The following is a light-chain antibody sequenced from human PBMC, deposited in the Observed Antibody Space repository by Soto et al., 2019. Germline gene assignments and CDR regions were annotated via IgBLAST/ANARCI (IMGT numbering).Light chain of an antibody. CDR3: CSYAGSSTFNWV. Sequence: SALTQPASVSGSPGQSITISCTGTSSDVGSYNLVSWYQQHPGKAPKLMIYEVSKRPSGVYNRFSGSKSGNTASLTISGLQAEDEADYYCCSYAGSSTFNWVFGGGTKLTVL. V-gene: IGLV2-23*02. CDR1: SSDVGSYNL. CDR2: EVS. J-gene: IGLJ3*02.